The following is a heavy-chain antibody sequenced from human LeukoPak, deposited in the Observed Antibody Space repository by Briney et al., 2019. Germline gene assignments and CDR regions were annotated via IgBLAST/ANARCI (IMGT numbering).Heavy chain of an antibody. Sequence: PGGSLRLSCAASGLTVSSNYMSWVRQAPGKGLEWVSVMYSDGSAYYADSVKGRFTISRDNSKNRLFLQMNSLRAEDTAVYFCARTIAMTRIDSFDQWGQGTLVTVS. CDR2: MYSDGSA. V-gene: IGHV3-53*01. CDR1: GLTVSSNY. CDR3: ARTIAMTRIDSFDQ. J-gene: IGHJ4*02. D-gene: IGHD4-11*01.